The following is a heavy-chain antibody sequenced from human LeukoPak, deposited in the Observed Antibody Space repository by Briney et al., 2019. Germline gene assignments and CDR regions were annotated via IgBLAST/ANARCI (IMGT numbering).Heavy chain of an antibody. CDR2: IKQDGSEK. CDR3: ARAVAGTLDAFDI. CDR1: GFTFSSYW. V-gene: IGHV3-7*04. Sequence: EGSLRLSCAASGFTFSSYWMSWVRQAPGKGLEWVANIKQDGSEKYYVDSVKGRFTISRDNAKNSLYLQMNSLRAEDTAVYYCARAVAGTLDAFDIWGQGTMVTVSS. J-gene: IGHJ3*02. D-gene: IGHD6-19*01.